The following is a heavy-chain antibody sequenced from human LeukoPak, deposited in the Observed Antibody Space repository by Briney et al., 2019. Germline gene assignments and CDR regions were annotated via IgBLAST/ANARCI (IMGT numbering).Heavy chain of an antibody. J-gene: IGHJ4*02. D-gene: IGHD3-22*01. Sequence: PGGSLRLSCAASGFTVSSNYMSWVRQAPGKGLEWVSVIYSGGSTYYADSVKGRFTISRDNSKNTLYLQMNSLRAEDTAVYYCASLYDSSGYYSTGWPYYFDYWGQGTLVTVSS. CDR2: IYSGGST. CDR3: ASLYDSSGYYSTGWPYYFDY. CDR1: GFTVSSNY. V-gene: IGHV3-66*02.